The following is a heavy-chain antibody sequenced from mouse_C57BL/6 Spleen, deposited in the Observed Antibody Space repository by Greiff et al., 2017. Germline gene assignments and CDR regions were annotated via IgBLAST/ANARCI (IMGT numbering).Heavy chain of an antibody. J-gene: IGHJ2*01. D-gene: IGHD2-3*01. CDR1: GYAFSSSW. CDR2: IYPGDGDT. Sequence: VQLQQSGPELVKPGASVKISCKASGYAFSSSWMNWVKQRPGKGLEWIGRIYPGDGDTNYNGKFKGKATLTADKSSSTAYMQLSSLTSEDSAVYFCAGGYYSYWGQGTTLTVSS. V-gene: IGHV1-82*01. CDR3: AGGYYSY.